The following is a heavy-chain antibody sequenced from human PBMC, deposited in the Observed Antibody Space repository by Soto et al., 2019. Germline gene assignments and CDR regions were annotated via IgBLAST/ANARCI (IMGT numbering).Heavy chain of an antibody. D-gene: IGHD1-26*01. CDR3: TTRIVGATLDFDY. Sequence: EVQLVESGGGLVKPGGSLRLSCAASGFTFSNAWMNWVRQAPGKGLEWVGRIKSKTDGGTTDYAAPVKGRFTISRDDSKNTLYLQMNSLKTEDTAVYYCTTRIVGATLDFDYWGQGTLVTVSS. CDR2: IKSKTDGGTT. CDR1: GFTFSNAW. V-gene: IGHV3-15*07. J-gene: IGHJ4*02.